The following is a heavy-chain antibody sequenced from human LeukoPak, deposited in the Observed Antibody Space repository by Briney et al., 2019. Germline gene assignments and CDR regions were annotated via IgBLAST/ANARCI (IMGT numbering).Heavy chain of an antibody. V-gene: IGHV3-21*01. J-gene: IGHJ5*02. CDR3: ARTVYCSSTSCWDWFDP. Sequence: PGGSLRLSCAASGFTFSSYSMNWVRQAPGKGLEWVSSISSSSSYIYYADSVKGRFTISRDNAKNSLYLQMNSLRAEDTAVYYCARTVYCSSTSCWDWFDPWGQGTLVTVSS. D-gene: IGHD2-2*01. CDR1: GFTFSSYS. CDR2: ISSSSSYI.